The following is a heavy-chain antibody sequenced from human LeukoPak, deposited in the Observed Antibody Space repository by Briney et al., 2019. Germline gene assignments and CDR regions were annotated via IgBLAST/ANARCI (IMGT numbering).Heavy chain of an antibody. Sequence: PSETLSLTCTVSGGSISSYYWSWIRQPPGKGLEWIAYISDIGSINYNPSLKSRVTIPLGTSKNQFSLRLSSVTAADTAVYYCAIIVVIPAAPDAFDIWGQGTMVTVSS. D-gene: IGHD2-2*01. CDR2: ISDIGSI. CDR1: GGSISSYY. CDR3: AIIVVIPAAPDAFDI. V-gene: IGHV4-59*12. J-gene: IGHJ3*02.